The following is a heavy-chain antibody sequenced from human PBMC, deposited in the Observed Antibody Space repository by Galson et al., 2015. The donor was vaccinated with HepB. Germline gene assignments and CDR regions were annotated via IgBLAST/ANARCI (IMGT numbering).Heavy chain of an antibody. Sequence: SVKVSCKASGYTFNDYGITWVRQAAGQGLEWMGWISADNGNTNYAQKLQARVTMTTDTSTSTAYMELRSLRSDDTAVYYCARAGHYDILTGYYYYGMDVWGQGTTVTVSS. V-gene: IGHV1-18*01. CDR2: ISADNGNT. CDR3: ARAGHYDILTGYYYYGMDV. D-gene: IGHD3-9*01. CDR1: GYTFNDYG. J-gene: IGHJ6*02.